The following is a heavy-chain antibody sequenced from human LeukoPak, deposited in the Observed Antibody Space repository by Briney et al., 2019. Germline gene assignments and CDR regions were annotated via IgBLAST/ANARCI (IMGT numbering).Heavy chain of an antibody. CDR2: INQDGSEE. V-gene: IGHV3-7*01. CDR1: GFTFSHYW. Sequence: GGSLRLSCAASGFTFSHYWMTLVRPAPGTGLESVAQINQDGSEEYYMDSVKARFTISRDNAKNSVFLQMNSLRAEDTAVYYCVRDGGVSGYDLLDYWGQGTLVTVSS. CDR3: VRDGGVSGYDLLDY. D-gene: IGHD5-12*01. J-gene: IGHJ4*02.